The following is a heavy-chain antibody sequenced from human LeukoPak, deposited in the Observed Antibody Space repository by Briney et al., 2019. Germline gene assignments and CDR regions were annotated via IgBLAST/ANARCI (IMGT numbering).Heavy chain of an antibody. D-gene: IGHD2-2*01. J-gene: IGHJ5*02. V-gene: IGHV1-69*01. CDR2: IIPIFGTA. Sequence: ASVKVSCKASGGTFSSYAISWVRQAPGQGLEWMGGIIPIFGTANYAQKFQGRVTITADESTSTAYMELSSLRSEDTAVYYCARAPIVVVPAARGAFDPWGQGTLVTVSS. CDR1: GGTFSSYA. CDR3: ARAPIVVVPAARGAFDP.